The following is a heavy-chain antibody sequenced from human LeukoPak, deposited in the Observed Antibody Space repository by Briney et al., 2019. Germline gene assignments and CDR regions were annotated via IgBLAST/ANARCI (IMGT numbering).Heavy chain of an antibody. D-gene: IGHD6-13*01. V-gene: IGHV3-64D*06. CDR1: GFTFSSYA. J-gene: IGHJ3*02. Sequence: VGSLRLSCSASGFTFSSYAMHWVGQAPGKGLEYVSVISSNGGSIYYADSVKGRFTISRDNSKNTLYLQMSSLRAEDTAVYFCVKPYSSSWLDAFDIWGQGTMVTVFS. CDR3: VKPYSSSWLDAFDI. CDR2: ISSNGGSI.